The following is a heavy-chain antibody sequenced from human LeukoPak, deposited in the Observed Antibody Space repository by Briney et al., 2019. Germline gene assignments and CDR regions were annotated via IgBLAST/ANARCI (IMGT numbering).Heavy chain of an antibody. CDR1: GYTFTGYY. J-gene: IGHJ6*04. V-gene: IGHV1-2*04. CDR2: INPNSGGT. CDR3: ARSPPGSSSWYEVYGMDV. D-gene: IGHD6-13*01. Sequence: ASVKVSCKASGYTFTGYYMHWVRRAPGQGLEWMGWINPNSGGTNYAQKFQGWVTMTRDTSISTAYMELSRLRSDDTAVYYCARSPPGSSSWYEVYGMDVWGKGTTVTVSS.